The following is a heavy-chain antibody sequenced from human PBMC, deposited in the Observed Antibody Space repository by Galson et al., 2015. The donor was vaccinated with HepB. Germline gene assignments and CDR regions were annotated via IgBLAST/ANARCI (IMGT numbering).Heavy chain of an antibody. Sequence: PALVKPTQPLTLTCTFSGFSLSTSGMCVSWLRQPPGKALEWLALIDWDDDKYYSTSLKTRLTISKDTSKNQVVLTMTNMDPVDTATYYCARTKVEMATIGAFDIWGQGTMVTVSS. D-gene: IGHD5-24*01. CDR2: IDWDDDK. V-gene: IGHV2-70*01. CDR1: GFSLSTSGMC. J-gene: IGHJ3*02. CDR3: ARTKVEMATIGAFDI.